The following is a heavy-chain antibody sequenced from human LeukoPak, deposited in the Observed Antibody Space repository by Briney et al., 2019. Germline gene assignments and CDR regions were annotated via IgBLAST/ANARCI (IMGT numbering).Heavy chain of an antibody. V-gene: IGHV4-4*07. J-gene: IGHJ4*02. CDR1: GGSISSYY. CDR2: IYTSGST. CDR3: ARADCSSTSCDLDY. Sequence: SETLSLTCTVSGGSISSYYWSWIRQPAGKGLEWIGRIYTSGSTNYNPSLESRVTMSVDTSKYQFSLKLNSVTAADTAVYYCARADCSSTSCDLDYWGQGTLVTVSS. D-gene: IGHD2-2*01.